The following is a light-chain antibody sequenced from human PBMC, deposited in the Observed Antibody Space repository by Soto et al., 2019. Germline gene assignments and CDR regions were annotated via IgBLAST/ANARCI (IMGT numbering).Light chain of an antibody. CDR3: PQYGSSGT. Sequence: EIVLTQSQDTLSLSPGERATLSCSASQSVSNNYLAWYQQKPGQAPRLLIYGASNRATGIPDRFSGSGSGTDFTLTISRLEPEDFAVYYCPQYGSSGTFGQGTKV. J-gene: IGKJ1*01. CDR2: GAS. CDR1: QSVSNNY. V-gene: IGKV3-20*01.